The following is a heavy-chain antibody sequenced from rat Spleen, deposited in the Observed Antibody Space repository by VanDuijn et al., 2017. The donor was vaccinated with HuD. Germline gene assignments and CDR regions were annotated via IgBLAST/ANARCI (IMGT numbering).Heavy chain of an antibody. Sequence: EVQLVESGGGLVQPGRSLKLSCVASGFTFNNYWMTWIRQAPKKGLEWVATITSGGSNTYYPDSVKGRFTISRDNAKSTLYLQMDSLRSEDTATYYCTRVLRGLMAMDAWGQGASVTVSS. CDR3: TRVLRGLMAMDA. V-gene: IGHV5-31*01. D-gene: IGHD1-1*01. CDR1: GFTFNNYW. J-gene: IGHJ4*01. CDR2: ITSGGSNT.